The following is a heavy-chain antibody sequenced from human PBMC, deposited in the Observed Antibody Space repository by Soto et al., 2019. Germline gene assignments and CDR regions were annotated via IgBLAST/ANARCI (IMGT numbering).Heavy chain of an antibody. CDR1: GADINTYS. CDR3: AIDREAGYNFYYGMDV. D-gene: IGHD6-19*01. J-gene: IGHJ6*02. CDR2: IYTSASI. V-gene: IGHV4-4*07. Sequence: PSETLSLTCTVSGADINTYSWTWIRQPAGKGLEWLGRIYTSASINYNPSLKGRVTLSVVTSTNQVSLRLASVTAADTAIYYCAIDREAGYNFYYGMDVWGQGTTVTVSS.